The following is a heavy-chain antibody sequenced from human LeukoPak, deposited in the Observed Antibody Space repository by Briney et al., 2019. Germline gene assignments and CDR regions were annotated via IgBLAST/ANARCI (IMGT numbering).Heavy chain of an antibody. V-gene: IGHV7-4-1*02. CDR3: ARELELANFDY. CDR1: GYTFTSYA. J-gene: IGHJ4*02. Sequence: AASVKVSCKASGYTFTSYAMNWVRQASGQGLEWMGWINTNTGNPTYAQGFTGRFVFSLDTSVSTAYLQISSLKAEDTAVYYCARELELANFDYWGQGTLVTVSS. D-gene: IGHD1-26*01. CDR2: INTNTGNP.